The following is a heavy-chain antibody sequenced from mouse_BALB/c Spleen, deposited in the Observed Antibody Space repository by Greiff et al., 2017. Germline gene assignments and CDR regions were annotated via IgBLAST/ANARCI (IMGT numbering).Heavy chain of an antibody. CDR2: IDPSDSET. V-gene: IGHV1-69*02. CDR3: ARGYYGNYAMDY. J-gene: IGHJ4*01. Sequence: QVQLQQPGAELVKPGAPVKLSCKASGYTFTSYWMNWVKQRPGRGLEWIGRIDPSDSETHYNQKFKDKATLTVDKSSSTAYIQLSSLTSEDSAVYYCARGYYGNYAMDYWGQGTSVTVSS. D-gene: IGHD2-1*01. CDR1: GYTFTSYW.